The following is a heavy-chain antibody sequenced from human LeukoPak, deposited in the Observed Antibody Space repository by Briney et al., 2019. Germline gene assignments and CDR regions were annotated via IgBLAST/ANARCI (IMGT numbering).Heavy chain of an antibody. J-gene: IGHJ6*03. CDR2: ISSSSSYI. Sequence: PGGSLRLSCAASGFTFSSYSMNWVRQAPGKGLEWVSSISSSSSYIYYADSVKGRFTISRDNAKNSLYLQMNSLRAEDTAVYYCARAARFLERADLGGPKRREDYYYYYMDVWGKGTTVTVSS. V-gene: IGHV3-21*01. CDR3: ARAARFLERADLGGPKRREDYYYYYMDV. CDR1: GFTFSSYS. D-gene: IGHD3-3*01.